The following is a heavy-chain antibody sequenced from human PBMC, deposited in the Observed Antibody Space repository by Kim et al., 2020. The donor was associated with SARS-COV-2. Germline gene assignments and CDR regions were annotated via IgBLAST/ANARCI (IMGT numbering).Heavy chain of an antibody. CDR3: ATVLSKDSNY. Sequence: GGSLRLSCSASGFTFSNYNMNWVRQAPGKGLEWVSFISSSSRTIYYADSVKGRFTISRDNAENSLFLQMNSLRAEDTALYYCATVLSKDSNYWGQGTLV. D-gene: IGHD2-15*01. V-gene: IGHV3-48*01. J-gene: IGHJ4*02. CDR2: ISSSSRTI. CDR1: GFTFSNYN.